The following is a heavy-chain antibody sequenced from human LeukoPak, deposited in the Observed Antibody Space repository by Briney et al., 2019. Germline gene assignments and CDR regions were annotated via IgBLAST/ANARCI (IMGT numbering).Heavy chain of an antibody. CDR2: FDPEDGET. CDR1: GYTLTELS. J-gene: IGHJ4*02. D-gene: IGHD2-2*01. CDR3: ATDFRWGYCSSTSRSPPGY. V-gene: IGHV1-24*01. Sequence: ASVKVSCKVSGYTLTELSMHWVRQAPGKGLEWMGGFDPEDGETIYAQKFQGRVTMTEDTSTDTAYMELSSLRSEDTAVYYCATDFRWGYCSSTSRSPPGYWGQGTLVTVSS.